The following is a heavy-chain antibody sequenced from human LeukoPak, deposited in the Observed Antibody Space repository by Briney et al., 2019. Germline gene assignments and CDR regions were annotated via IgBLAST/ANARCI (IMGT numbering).Heavy chain of an antibody. CDR1: GFTFSSYG. CDR3: AKDVGRYGFWSGLGY. Sequence: GGPLRLSCAASGFTFSSYGMHWVRQAPGKGLEWVAFIRYDGSNKYYADSVKGRFTISRDDSKNTLYLQMNSLRAEDTAVYYCAKDVGRYGFWSGLGYWGQGTLVTVSS. V-gene: IGHV3-30*02. D-gene: IGHD3-3*01. CDR2: IRYDGSNK. J-gene: IGHJ4*02.